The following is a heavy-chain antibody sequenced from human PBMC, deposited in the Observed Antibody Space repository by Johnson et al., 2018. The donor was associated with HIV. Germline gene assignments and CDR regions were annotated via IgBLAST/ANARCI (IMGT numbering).Heavy chain of an antibody. J-gene: IGHJ3*01. CDR1: GFTFSSYA. CDR2: ISYDGSNK. Sequence: QVQLVESGGGVVQPGRSLRLSCAASGFTFSSYAMHWVRQAPGKGLEWVAVISYDGSNKYYADSVKGRFTISRDNSKNTLYLQMNSLRDEDTAVYYCARDPGHGGRLYDAFDFRGQGTKVIVSS. D-gene: IGHD4-23*01. V-gene: IGHV3-30-3*01. CDR3: ARDPGHGGRLYDAFDF.